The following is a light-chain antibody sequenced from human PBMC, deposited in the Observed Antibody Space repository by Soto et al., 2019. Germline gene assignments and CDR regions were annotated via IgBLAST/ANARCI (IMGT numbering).Light chain of an antibody. CDR1: SSNIGAGYD. CDR3: QSYDSSLSGVV. Sequence: QSLLTQPPSVSGAPGQRVTISCTGSSSNIGAGYDVHWYQQLPGTAPKLLIYGNSNRPSGAPDRFSGSKSGTSASLAITGLQAEDEADYYCQSYDSSLSGVVFGGGTQLTVL. J-gene: IGLJ2*01. CDR2: GNS. V-gene: IGLV1-40*01.